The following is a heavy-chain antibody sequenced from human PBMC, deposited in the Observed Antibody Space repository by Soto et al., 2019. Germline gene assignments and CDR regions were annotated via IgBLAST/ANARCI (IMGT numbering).Heavy chain of an antibody. Sequence: EMQLVESGGGLIQPGGSLRLSCAASGFTVSSNYMSWVRQAPGKGLEWVSVIYSGGSTYYADSVKGRFTISRDNSKNTLYLQMNSLRAEDTAVYYCASSSHVAGTGYYYGMDVWGQGTTVTVSS. CDR2: IYSGGST. CDR3: ASSSHVAGTGYYYGMDV. V-gene: IGHV3-53*01. J-gene: IGHJ6*02. CDR1: GFTVSSNY. D-gene: IGHD6-19*01.